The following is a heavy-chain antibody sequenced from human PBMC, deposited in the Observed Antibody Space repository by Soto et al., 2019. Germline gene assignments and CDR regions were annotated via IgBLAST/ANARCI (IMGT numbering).Heavy chain of an antibody. V-gene: IGHV1-69*01. CDR3: ARVPRQMLDGPTRNGMDV. D-gene: IGHD2-2*01. CDR1: GGTFGIYA. J-gene: IGHJ6*02. Sequence: QVQLVQSGAAVSKPGSSVKVSCKASGGTFGIYAIGWVRQAPGQGLEWMGGIIPAFGTTKNAQKFQDRVDMTADESTNTVYVELRGLRFDDTAVYSCARVPRQMLDGPTRNGMDVWGQGTTLSVSS. CDR2: IIPAFGTT.